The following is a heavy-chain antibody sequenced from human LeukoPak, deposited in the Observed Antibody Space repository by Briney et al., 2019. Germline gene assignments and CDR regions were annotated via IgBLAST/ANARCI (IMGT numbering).Heavy chain of an antibody. J-gene: IGHJ4*02. Sequence: ASVKVSCKASGGTFSSYAISWVRQAPGQGLEWMGRIILIFGTANYAQKFQGRVTITTDESTSTAYMELRSLRSEDTAVYYCARGGPLGYYFDYWGQGTLVTVSS. CDR1: GGTFSSYA. CDR2: IILIFGTA. V-gene: IGHV1-69*05. CDR3: ARGGPLGYYFDY. D-gene: IGHD7-27*01.